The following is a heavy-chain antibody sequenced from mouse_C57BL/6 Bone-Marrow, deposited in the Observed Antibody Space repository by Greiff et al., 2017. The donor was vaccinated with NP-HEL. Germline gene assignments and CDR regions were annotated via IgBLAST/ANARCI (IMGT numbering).Heavy chain of an antibody. J-gene: IGHJ3*01. V-gene: IGHV1-64*01. CDR2: IHPNSGST. CDR3: ARSGRGYYYGSSPWFAY. Sequence: VQLQQPGAELVKPGASVKLSCKASGYTFTSYWMHWVKQRPGQGLEWIGMIHPNSGSTNYNEKFKSKATLTVDKSSSTAYMQLSSLTSEDSAVYYCARSGRGYYYGSSPWFAYWGQGTLVTVSA. CDR1: GYTFTSYW. D-gene: IGHD1-1*01.